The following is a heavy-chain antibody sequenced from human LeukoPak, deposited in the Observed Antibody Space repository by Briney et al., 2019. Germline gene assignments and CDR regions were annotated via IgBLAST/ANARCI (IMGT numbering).Heavy chain of an antibody. CDR3: ARSEPSDIVVVPAAMGAFDI. CDR2: IYYSGST. V-gene: IGHV4-59*08. CDR1: GGSISSYY. J-gene: IGHJ3*02. Sequence: SETLSLTCTVSGGSISSYYWNWIRQPPGKGLEWIGYIYYSGSTNYNPSLKSRVTISVDTSKNQFSLKLSSVTAADTAVYYCARSEPSDIVVVPAAMGAFDIWGQGTMVTVSS. D-gene: IGHD2-2*01.